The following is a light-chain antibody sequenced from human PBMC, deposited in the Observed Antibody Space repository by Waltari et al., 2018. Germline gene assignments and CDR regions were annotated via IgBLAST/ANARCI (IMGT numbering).Light chain of an antibody. V-gene: IGLV2-8*01. CDR2: DVI. CDR1: ARDIGGFHF. Sequence: QSALTQPPSASGSPGQSVTFSCTVTARDIGGFHFVSWYQQPPDKAPRLIIYDVIKRPSGVADRFSGSKSGNTASLTVSGLQAEDEADYFCCSFSGANNLLFGGGTRLTV. J-gene: IGLJ2*01. CDR3: CSFSGANNLL.